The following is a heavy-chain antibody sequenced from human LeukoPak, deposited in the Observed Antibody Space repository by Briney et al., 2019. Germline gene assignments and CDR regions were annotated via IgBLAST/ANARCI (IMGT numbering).Heavy chain of an antibody. CDR3: AKDIARYQLLSYGLWFDP. D-gene: IGHD2-2*01. Sequence: HSGASLRLSCAASGFTFTSYAMSWVRQPPGKGLEWVSAISGNGGTTYYPDSVKGRFTISRDNSKNTLYLQMNSLRAEDTAVYYCAKDIARYQLLSYGLWFDPWGQGTLVTVSS. CDR2: ISGNGGTT. V-gene: IGHV3-23*01. CDR1: GFTFTSYA. J-gene: IGHJ5*02.